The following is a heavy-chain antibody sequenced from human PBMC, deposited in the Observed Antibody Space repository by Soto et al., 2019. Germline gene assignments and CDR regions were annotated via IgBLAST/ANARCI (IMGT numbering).Heavy chain of an antibody. V-gene: IGHV2-5*02. CDR3: AQRRRYYGLGSERGNCFDA. D-gene: IGHD3-10*01. J-gene: IGHJ5*02. Sequence: QITLKESGPTLVRPTQTLTLTCTFSGFSLSTTGVGVGWIRQPPGKALEWLALIYWDDDKRYSPSLKNRLTITKDIAKNGVTLGMTNMDPVDTATYNCAQRRRYYGLGSERGNCFDAWGQGTLVTVSS. CDR2: IYWDDDK. CDR1: GFSLSTTGVG.